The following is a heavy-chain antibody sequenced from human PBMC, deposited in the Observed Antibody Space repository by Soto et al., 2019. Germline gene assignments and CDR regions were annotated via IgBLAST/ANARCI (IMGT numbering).Heavy chain of an antibody. J-gene: IGHJ4*02. Sequence: QVQLVQSGAEVEKPGASVKVSCKASGYTFTSYSMHWVRQAPGQRLEWVGWFNIGNGNTEFSQKFQGRVTITRDTPARTDYRELSSLTSEDTAVYYCASDSWGFDYWGQGTLVAASS. CDR1: GYTFTSYS. D-gene: IGHD7-27*01. V-gene: IGHV1-3*04. CDR3: ASDSWGFDY. CDR2: FNIGNGNT.